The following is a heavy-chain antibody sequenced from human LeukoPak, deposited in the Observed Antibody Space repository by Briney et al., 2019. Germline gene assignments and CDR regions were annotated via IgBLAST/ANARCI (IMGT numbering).Heavy chain of an antibody. CDR2: IYYSGST. J-gene: IGHJ5*02. CDR3: ARGTMMVGP. D-gene: IGHD3-22*01. CDR1: GGSISGYY. Sequence: PSETLSLTCTVSGGSISGYYWSWIRQPPGKGLEWIGYIYYSGSTNYNPSLKSRVTISVDTSKNQFSLKLRSVTAADTAVYYCARGTMMVGPWGQGTLVTVSS. V-gene: IGHV4-59*01.